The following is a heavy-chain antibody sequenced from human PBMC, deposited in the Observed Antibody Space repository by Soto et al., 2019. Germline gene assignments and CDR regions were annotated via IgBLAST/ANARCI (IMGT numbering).Heavy chain of an antibody. D-gene: IGHD3-3*01. Sequence: SETHSLTSTVSGKSSVDYYWSWFRQSPGKGLEWIGYIYGSGSTNYNPSLKSRVTISADTSKNQFSLKLTSVTAADTAVYYCARRRIGDYWGQGTPVTVSS. V-gene: IGHV4-59*08. CDR1: GKSSVDYY. CDR2: IYGSGST. CDR3: ARRRIGDY. J-gene: IGHJ4*02.